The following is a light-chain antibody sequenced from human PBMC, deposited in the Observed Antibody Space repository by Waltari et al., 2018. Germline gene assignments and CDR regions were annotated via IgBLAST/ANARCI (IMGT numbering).Light chain of an antibody. V-gene: IGLV1-44*01. CDR3: ASWDAILNGYV. Sequence: QSVLTQPPSASGTPGQRVTISCSGSSSNIGSPSLNWYQHLPGTAPKVLMYSHGRRPSGVRDRFYASTSGTSGSLAISGLQSEDEAVYYCASWDAILNGYVFGSGTKVTVL. J-gene: IGLJ1*01. CDR1: SSNIGSPS. CDR2: SHG.